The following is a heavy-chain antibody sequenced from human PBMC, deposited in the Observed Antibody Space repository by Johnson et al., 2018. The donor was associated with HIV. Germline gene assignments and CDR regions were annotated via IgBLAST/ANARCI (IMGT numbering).Heavy chain of an antibody. D-gene: IGHD2-21*01. CDR1: GFIFNDYY. CDR3: AKSDVVVIPEGAFDI. J-gene: IGHJ3*02. Sequence: QVQLVESGGGLVKAGGSLRLSCAASGFIFNDYYMSWIRQAPGKGLELLSYISTSGGTLYYADSVKDRFTIFRDNAKSSLYLQMNSLRAEDTAVYYCAKSDVVVIPEGAFDIWGQGTMVTVSS. V-gene: IGHV3-11*04. CDR2: ISTSGGTL.